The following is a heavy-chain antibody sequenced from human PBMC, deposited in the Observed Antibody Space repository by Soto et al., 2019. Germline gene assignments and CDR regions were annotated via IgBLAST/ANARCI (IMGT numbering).Heavy chain of an antibody. CDR3: AKLLYHYDSSGFTDDY. J-gene: IGHJ4*02. Sequence: GGSLXLSCAASGFTFSSYVMYWVRQAPGKGLEWVAGISYAGSNQYHADSVRGRFTISRDNSKNTLYLQMNSLRSEDTAVYYCAKLLYHYDSSGFTDDYWGQGTQVTVSS. D-gene: IGHD3-22*01. V-gene: IGHV3-30*18. CDR2: ISYAGSNQ. CDR1: GFTFSSYV.